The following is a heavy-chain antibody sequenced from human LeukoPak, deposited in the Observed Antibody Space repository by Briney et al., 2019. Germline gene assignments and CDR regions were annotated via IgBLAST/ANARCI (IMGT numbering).Heavy chain of an antibody. V-gene: IGHV4-59*01. D-gene: IGHD3-22*01. CDR1: GGSISSYY. J-gene: IGHJ4*02. Sequence: SETLSLTCTVSGGSISSYYWSWIRQPPGKGLEWIGYIYYSGSTNYNPSLKSRVTISVDTSKNQFSLKPSSVTAADTAVYYCARVDDSSGYYTSSPFDYWGQGTLVTVSS. CDR2: IYYSGST. CDR3: ARVDDSSGYYTSSPFDY.